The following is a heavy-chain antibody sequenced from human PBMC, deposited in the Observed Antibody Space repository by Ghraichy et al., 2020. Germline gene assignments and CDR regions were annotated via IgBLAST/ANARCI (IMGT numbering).Heavy chain of an antibody. CDR2: IYSTGST. CDR1: GGSIRGYY. V-gene: IGHV4-4*07. D-gene: IGHD4-17*01. J-gene: IGHJ4*02. Sequence: SETLSLTCTVSGGSIRGYYWTWIRQPAGKGLELIGRIYSTGSTNYNPSLKSRVSMSVDTSKNQISLKLSSVTAADTAVYYCARVDYGADDWGQGTPVTVSS. CDR3: ARVDYGADD.